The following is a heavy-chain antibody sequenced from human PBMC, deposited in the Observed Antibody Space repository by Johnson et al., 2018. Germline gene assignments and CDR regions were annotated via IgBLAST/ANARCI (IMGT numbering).Heavy chain of an antibody. V-gene: IGHV3-11*04. Sequence: QVQLVQSGGGLVKPGGSLRLSCAASGFTFSDYYMSWIRQAPGKGLEWVSYISRSGSTIYYADSVKGRFTISRDNAKNSLYLQMNSRRAEETAVYYCARYCSGGSCYSYYYYYMDVWGKGTTVTVSS. D-gene: IGHD2-15*01. CDR2: ISRSGSTI. CDR1: GFTFSDYY. CDR3: ARYCSGGSCYSYYYYYMDV. J-gene: IGHJ6*03.